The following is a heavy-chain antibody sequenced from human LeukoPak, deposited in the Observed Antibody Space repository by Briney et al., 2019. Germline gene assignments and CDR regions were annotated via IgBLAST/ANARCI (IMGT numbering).Heavy chain of an antibody. CDR2: INPSGGST. Sequence: ASVKVSCKASGYTFTGYYMHWVRQAPGQGLEWMGIINPSGGSTSYAQKFQGRVTMTRDTSTSTVYMELSSLRSEDTAVYYCARDREIVVVPAAIIYYYYGMDVWGQGTTVTVSS. D-gene: IGHD2-2*02. J-gene: IGHJ6*02. CDR1: GYTFTGYY. V-gene: IGHV1-46*01. CDR3: ARDREIVVVPAAIIYYYYGMDV.